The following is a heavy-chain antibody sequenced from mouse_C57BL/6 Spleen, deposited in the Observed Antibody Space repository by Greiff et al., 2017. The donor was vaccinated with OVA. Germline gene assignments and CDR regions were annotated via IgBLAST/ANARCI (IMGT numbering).Heavy chain of an antibody. CDR3: AKYYDWYFDV. J-gene: IGHJ1*03. Sequence: EVQLQQSGPELVKPGASVKISCKASGYTFTDYYMNWVKQSHGKSLEWIGDINPNNGGTSYNQKFKGKATLTVDKSSSTAYMELRSLTSEDSAVYYCAKYYDWYFDVWGTGTTVTGSS. V-gene: IGHV1-26*01. D-gene: IGHD1-1*02. CDR1: GYTFTDYY. CDR2: INPNNGGT.